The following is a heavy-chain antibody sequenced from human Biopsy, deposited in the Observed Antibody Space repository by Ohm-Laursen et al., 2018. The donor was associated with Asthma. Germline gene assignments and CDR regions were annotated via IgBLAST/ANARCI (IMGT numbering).Heavy chain of an antibody. CDR3: ARGQKSAGDRWFDP. CDR1: GYPFIGYH. V-gene: IGHV1-2*06. D-gene: IGHD6-13*01. J-gene: IGHJ5*02. Sequence: ASVKVSCKTSGYPFIGYHIHWMRQAPGQGLEWMGRINPNRGATNYAEKFQGRVTMTRDTSISTAYMEVSRLRSDDTAVYYCARGQKSAGDRWFDPWGQGTLVTVSS. CDR2: INPNRGAT.